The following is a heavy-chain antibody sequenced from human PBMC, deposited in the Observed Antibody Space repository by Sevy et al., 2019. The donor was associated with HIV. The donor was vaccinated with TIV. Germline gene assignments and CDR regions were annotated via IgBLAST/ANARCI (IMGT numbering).Heavy chain of an antibody. Sequence: GGSLRLSCEASGLTLSDYAVHWFRQAPGKGLEWVAIISHDEILKDYGDSVKGRFTISRDNSKNTVSLQMNSLRTEDTAVYYCSRDLPHLLPWELSRGSDIWGQGTLVTVSS. D-gene: IGHD3-16*02. V-gene: IGHV3-30*04. CDR3: SRDLPHLLPWELSRGSDI. CDR2: ISHDEILK. J-gene: IGHJ4*02. CDR1: GLTLSDYA.